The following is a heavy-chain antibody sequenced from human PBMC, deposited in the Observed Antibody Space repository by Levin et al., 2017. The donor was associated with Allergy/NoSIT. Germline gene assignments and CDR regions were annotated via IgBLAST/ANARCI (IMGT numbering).Heavy chain of an antibody. CDR3: ARFATFGDFFYYGLDV. Sequence: QPGGSLRLSCAASGFPFDAYPMTWVRQAPGKGLESVSGISGTGSRTFYADSVKGRFTSSRDNSKNTLSLQMSRLRAEDTATYYCARFATFGDFFYYGLDVWGQGTTVTVSS. CDR1: GFPFDAYP. V-gene: IGHV3-23*01. CDR2: ISGTGSRT. D-gene: IGHD3-16*01. J-gene: IGHJ6*02.